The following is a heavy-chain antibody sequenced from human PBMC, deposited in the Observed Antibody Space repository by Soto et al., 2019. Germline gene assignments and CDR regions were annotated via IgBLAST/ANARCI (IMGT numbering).Heavy chain of an antibody. D-gene: IGHD3-10*01. CDR1: GFPFNGSA. Sequence: EVQLVESGGGLVHPGGSLKLSCAASGFPFNGSAMHWVRQASGKGLEWVGRIRSKPNNYATASAASLKGRFTISSDDSKTTAYLQMNSLKTEDTAVYYCAGDFYYNMVVWGRGTTVTGSS. CDR2: IRSKPNNYAT. V-gene: IGHV3-73*02. CDR3: AGDFYYNMVV. J-gene: IGHJ6*02.